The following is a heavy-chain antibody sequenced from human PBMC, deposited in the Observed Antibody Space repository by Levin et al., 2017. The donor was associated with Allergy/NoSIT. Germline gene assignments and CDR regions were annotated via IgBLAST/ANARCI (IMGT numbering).Heavy chain of an antibody. D-gene: IGHD3-22*01. Sequence: PSETLSLTCTVSGGSISSYYWSWIRQPPGKGLEWIGYIYYTGGTNYNPSLKSRVTISVDTSKNQFSLKLRSLTAADTAVYYCAREGSSVFFNYFDPWGQGTLVTVSS. CDR2: IYYTGGT. J-gene: IGHJ5*02. CDR1: GGSISSYY. V-gene: IGHV4-59*01. CDR3: AREGSSVFFNYFDP.